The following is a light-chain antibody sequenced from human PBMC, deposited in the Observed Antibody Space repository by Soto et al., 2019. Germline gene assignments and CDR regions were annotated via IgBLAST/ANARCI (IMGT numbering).Light chain of an antibody. CDR3: CSYTDGSSLL. CDR1: RNDIGTYNL. V-gene: IGLV2-23*01. J-gene: IGLJ3*02. Sequence: QSVLTQPASVSESPGQSISISCGGGRNDIGTYNLVSWYQQHPGKAPKLIIYEGNKRPSGVSNRFSGSRSGNTASLTISGCQAEDEADYYCCSYTDGSSLLFGGGTKVTVL. CDR2: EGN.